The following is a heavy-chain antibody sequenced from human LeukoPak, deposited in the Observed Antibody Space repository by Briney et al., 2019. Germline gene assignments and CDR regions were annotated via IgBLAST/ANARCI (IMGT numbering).Heavy chain of an antibody. CDR1: GFTFSSDC. J-gene: IGHJ4*02. D-gene: IGHD6-19*01. CDR2: ISSSSSTI. Sequence: GGSLRLSCADSGFTFSSDCMNWVRQAPGKGLEWVSYISSSSSTIYYADSVKGRFTISRDNAKNSLYLQMNSLRDEDTAVYYCATDRYSSGWYYFNYRAQGTLVTVSS. CDR3: ATDRYSSGWYYFNY. V-gene: IGHV3-48*02.